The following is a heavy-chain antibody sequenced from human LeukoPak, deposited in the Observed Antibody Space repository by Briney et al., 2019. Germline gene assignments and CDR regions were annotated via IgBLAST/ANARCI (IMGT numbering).Heavy chain of an antibody. V-gene: IGHV3-30*01. Sequence: GGSLRLSCTASAFTFSNQAMHWVRQAPGKGLEWVSVISSDGTYKYYADSVQGRFTISRDNSKNILHLQLNSLRVDDTAVYYCATDSTYFYDSGTSGPHFFDSWGQGTLVTVSS. D-gene: IGHD3-10*01. CDR1: AFTFSNQA. CDR2: ISSDGTYK. J-gene: IGHJ4*02. CDR3: ATDSTYFYDSGTSGPHFFDS.